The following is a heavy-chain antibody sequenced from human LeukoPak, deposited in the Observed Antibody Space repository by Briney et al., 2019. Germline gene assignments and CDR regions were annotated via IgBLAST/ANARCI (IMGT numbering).Heavy chain of an antibody. V-gene: IGHV1-8*01. CDR1: GYTFTSYD. CDR2: MNPNSGNT. CDR3: ARGPLIVVVVAATQRGAKESGDFDY. Sequence: ASVKVSCKASGYTFTSYDINWVRQATGQGLEWMGWMNPNSGNTGYAQKFQGRVTMTRNTSISTAYMELSSLRSEDTAVYYCARGPLIVVVVAATQRGAKESGDFDYWGQGTLVTVFS. J-gene: IGHJ4*02. D-gene: IGHD2-15*01.